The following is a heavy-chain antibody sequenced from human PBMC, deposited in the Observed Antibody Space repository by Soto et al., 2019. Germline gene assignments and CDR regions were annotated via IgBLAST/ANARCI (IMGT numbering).Heavy chain of an antibody. CDR2: INAGTGNT. Sequence: ASVKVSCKASGYTFTNFALHWVRQAPGQRLEWMGWINAGTGNTNYAQKFQGRVTITADESASTAYMELSSLRSEDTAVYYCAAGLRTVTTFWGQGTLVTVSS. J-gene: IGHJ4*02. CDR3: AAGLRTVTTF. V-gene: IGHV1-3*01. D-gene: IGHD4-17*01. CDR1: GYTFTNFA.